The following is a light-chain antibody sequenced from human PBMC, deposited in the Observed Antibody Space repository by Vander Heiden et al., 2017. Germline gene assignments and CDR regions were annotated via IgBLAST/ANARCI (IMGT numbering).Light chain of an antibody. CDR2: GAS. V-gene: IGKV3-11*01. CDR3: RQRNNWPRT. Sequence: QRRPGQAPRLLIYGASNRATGIPAGFGGSGSGTDFTLTIAGLGPGNFAVYYCRQRNNWPRTFGQGTKVEIK. J-gene: IGKJ1*01.